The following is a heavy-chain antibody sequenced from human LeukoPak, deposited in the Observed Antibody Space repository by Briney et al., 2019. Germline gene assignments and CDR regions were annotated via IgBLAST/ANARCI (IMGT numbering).Heavy chain of an antibody. V-gene: IGHV3-13*01. CDR1: GFTFNNYD. J-gene: IGHJ4*02. CDR2: IGSAGDT. D-gene: IGHD3-16*01. CDR3: ARSRATWGNIDF. Sequence: GGSLRLSCTTSGFTFNNYDMHWVRQATGKGLEWVSGIGSAGDTYYPASVMGRFTISRENAKNSLYLQINGLRAEDTAVYYCARSRATWGNIDFWGQGTQVIVSS.